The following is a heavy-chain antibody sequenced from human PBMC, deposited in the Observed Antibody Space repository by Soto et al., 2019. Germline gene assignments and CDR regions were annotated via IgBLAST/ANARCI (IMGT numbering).Heavy chain of an antibody. D-gene: IGHD1-1*01. CDR1: GGSISSSSYY. CDR2: IYYSGST. Sequence: SETLSLTCTVSGGSISSSSYYWGWIRQPPGKGLEWIGSIYYSGSTYYNPSLKSRVTISVDTSKNQFSLKLSSVTAADTAVDYCARTVQLERRVYYYYGMDVWGQGTTVTVSS. J-gene: IGHJ6*02. CDR3: ARTVQLERRVYYYYGMDV. V-gene: IGHV4-39*01.